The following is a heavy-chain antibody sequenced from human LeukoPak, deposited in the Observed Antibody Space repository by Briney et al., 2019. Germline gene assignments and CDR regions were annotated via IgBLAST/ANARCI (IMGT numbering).Heavy chain of an antibody. J-gene: IGHJ4*02. CDR3: VRSSSGSYDY. D-gene: IGHD6-19*01. Sequence: PGGSLRLSCSASGFTFSNYPFHWVRQAPGKGLEYASAITTTGGSTYHADSVKGRFTISRDNSKNTLYLQMSSLRAEDTAVYYCVRSSSGSYDYWGPGTLVTVSS. V-gene: IGHV3-64D*06. CDR2: ITTTGGST. CDR1: GFTFSNYP.